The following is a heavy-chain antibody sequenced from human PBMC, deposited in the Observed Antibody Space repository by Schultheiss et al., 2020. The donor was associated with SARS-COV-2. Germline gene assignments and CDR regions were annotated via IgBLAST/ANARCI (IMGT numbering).Heavy chain of an antibody. CDR1: GGTFSSHV. J-gene: IGHJ6*02. CDR2: IIPIFGTA. V-gene: IGHV1-69*13. D-gene: IGHD1-26*01. CDR3: ARAGLIVGADYYYYGMDV. Sequence: SVKVSCKTSGGTFSSHVVSWVRQAPGQGLEWMGGIIPIFGTANYAQKFQGRVTITADESTSTAYMELSSLRSEDTAVYYCARAGLIVGADYYYYGMDVWGQGTTVTVSS.